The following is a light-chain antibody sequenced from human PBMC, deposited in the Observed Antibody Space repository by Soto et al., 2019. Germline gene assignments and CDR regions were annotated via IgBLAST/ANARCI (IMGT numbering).Light chain of an antibody. J-gene: IGLJ1*01. CDR3: ATWDGGLSGPFV. CDR1: SSNIGSDI. CDR2: TTN. V-gene: IGLV1-44*01. Sequence: QSVLTQPPSVSGAPGQRVTISCTGSSSNIGSDIVNCYQLLPGAAPEVLINTTNQRPSGVPERFSGSKSGTTASLAISGLQSEDEANSSCATWDGGLSGPFVFGTGTNVTVL.